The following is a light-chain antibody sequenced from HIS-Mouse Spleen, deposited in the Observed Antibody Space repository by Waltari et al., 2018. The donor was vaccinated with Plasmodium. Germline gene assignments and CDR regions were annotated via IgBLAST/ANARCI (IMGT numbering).Light chain of an antibody. CDR2: DAS. CDR1: QSVSSD. CDR3: QQRSNWPLT. J-gene: IGKJ4*01. Sequence: EIVLTQSPATLSLSPGERATLSRRPSQSVSSDLAWYQQKPGQAPRLLIYDASNRATGIPARFSGSGSGTDFTLTISSLEPEDVAVYYCQQRSNWPLTFGGGTKVEIK. V-gene: IGKV3-11*01.